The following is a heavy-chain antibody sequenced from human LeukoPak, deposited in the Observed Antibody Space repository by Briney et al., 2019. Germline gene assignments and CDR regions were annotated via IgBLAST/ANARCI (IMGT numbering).Heavy chain of an antibody. Sequence: GGSLRLSCAASGLTFSSYAMSWVRQAPGKGLEWVSAISGSGGRTHYADSVKGRFTISRDNFKNTLYLQMNSLRAEDTAVYYCAKAPVLVGATTNFDYWGQGTLVTVPS. J-gene: IGHJ4*02. V-gene: IGHV3-23*01. CDR2: ISGSGGRT. D-gene: IGHD1-26*01. CDR1: GLTFSSYA. CDR3: AKAPVLVGATTNFDY.